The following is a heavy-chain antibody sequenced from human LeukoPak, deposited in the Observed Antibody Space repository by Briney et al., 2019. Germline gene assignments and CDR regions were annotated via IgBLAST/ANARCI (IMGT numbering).Heavy chain of an antibody. Sequence: ASVKVSCKASGYTFTSYDINWVRQATGQGLEWMGWMNPNSGNTGYAQKFQGRATITRNTSISTAYMELSSLRSEDTAVYYCARDSGTTGEVKFDPWGQGTLVTVSS. CDR1: GYTFTSYD. CDR2: MNPNSGNT. CDR3: ARDSGTTGEVKFDP. J-gene: IGHJ5*02. D-gene: IGHD3-10*01. V-gene: IGHV1-8*03.